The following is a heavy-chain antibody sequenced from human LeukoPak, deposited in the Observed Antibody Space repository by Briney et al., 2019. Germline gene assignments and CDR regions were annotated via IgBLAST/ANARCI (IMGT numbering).Heavy chain of an antibody. V-gene: IGHV4-4*02. CDR3: ARHASGQPFDY. D-gene: IGHD3-16*01. CDR1: TVSGSSGNF. CDR2: VHKSGRT. J-gene: IGHJ4*02. Sequence: SETLSLTCALSTVSGSSGNFWSWVRQPPGEGLEWIGEVHKSGRTNYNPSLKTRVTISIDASKNQLSLELTSVTAADTALYYCARHASGQPFDYWGQGTLFTVSS.